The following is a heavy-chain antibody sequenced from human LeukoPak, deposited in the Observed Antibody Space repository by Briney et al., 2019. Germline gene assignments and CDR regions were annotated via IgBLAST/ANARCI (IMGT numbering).Heavy chain of an antibody. CDR3: ARQLGYCSSTSCYADKVDY. CDR1: GGSISSSSYY. Sequence: PSETLSLTCTVSGGSISSSSYYWGWIRQPPGKGLEWIGRIYYSGSTYYNPSLKSRVTISVDTSKNQFSLKLSSVIAADTAVYYCARQLGYCSSTSCYADKVDYWGQGTLVTVSS. J-gene: IGHJ4*02. CDR2: IYYSGST. D-gene: IGHD2-2*01. V-gene: IGHV4-39*01.